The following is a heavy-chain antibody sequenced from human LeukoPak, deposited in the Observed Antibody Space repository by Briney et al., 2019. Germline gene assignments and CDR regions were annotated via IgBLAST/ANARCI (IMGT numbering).Heavy chain of an antibody. V-gene: IGHV1-58*01. CDR3: ARYWGNGFDI. Sequence: GTSVKVSCKASGFTFTTFAVQWVRQARGQRLEWIGWIVVDGGNTHYAQKFQERVDIITDRSTNTVFMELSSLRSDDTAVYYCARYWGNGFDIWGQGTMVTVSS. CDR2: IVVDGGNT. CDR1: GFTFTTFA. D-gene: IGHD3-16*01. J-gene: IGHJ3*02.